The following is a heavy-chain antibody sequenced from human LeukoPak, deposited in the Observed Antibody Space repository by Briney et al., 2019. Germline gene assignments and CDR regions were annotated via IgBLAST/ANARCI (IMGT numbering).Heavy chain of an antibody. J-gene: IGHJ4*02. D-gene: IGHD3-9*01. CDR3: ARLGRRYFDWLGSRATPYYFDY. CDR1: GGSFSGYY. Sequence: SETLSLTCAVYGGSFSGYYWSWIRQPPGKGLEWIGEINHSGSTNYNPSLKSRVTISVDTSKNQFSLKLSSVTAADTAVYYCARLGRRYFDWLGSRATPYYFDYWGQGTLVTVSS. V-gene: IGHV4-34*01. CDR2: INHSGST.